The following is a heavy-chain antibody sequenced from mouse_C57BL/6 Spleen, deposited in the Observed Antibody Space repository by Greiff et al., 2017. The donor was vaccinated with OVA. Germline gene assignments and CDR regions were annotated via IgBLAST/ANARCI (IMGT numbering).Heavy chain of an antibody. CDR3: SEDSAVYYCARITTVVATRYFDV. D-gene: IGHD1-1*01. Sequence: VQLQQSGPELARPWASVKISCQAFYTFSRRVHFAIRDTNYWMQWVKQRPGQGLEWIGAIYPGNGDTSYNQKFKGKATLTADKSSSTAYIQLSSLTSEDSAVYYCARITTVVATRYFDVWGTGTTVTVSS. J-gene: IGHJ1*03. CDR1: YTFSRRVH. CDR2: GQGLEWIG. V-gene: IGHV1-87*01.